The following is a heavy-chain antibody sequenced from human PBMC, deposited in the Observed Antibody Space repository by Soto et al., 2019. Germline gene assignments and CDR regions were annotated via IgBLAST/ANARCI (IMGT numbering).Heavy chain of an antibody. J-gene: IGHJ4*02. CDR2: IYWDDDK. Sequence: SGPTLVNPTQTLTLTCTFSGFSLSTSGVGVGWNRQAPGKALEWLALIYWDDDKRYSPSLKSRLTITKDTSKNQVVLTMTNMDPVDTATYYCAHSIPEYSSSWYGGRGQNHFDYWGQGTLVTVSS. CDR3: AHSIPEYSSSWYGGRGQNHFDY. D-gene: IGHD6-13*01. CDR1: GFSLSTSGVG. V-gene: IGHV2-5*02.